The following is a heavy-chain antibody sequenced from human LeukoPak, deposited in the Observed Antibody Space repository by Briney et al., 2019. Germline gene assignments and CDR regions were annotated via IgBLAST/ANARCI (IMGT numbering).Heavy chain of an antibody. CDR2: IIPIFGTA. Sequence: ASVKVSCKASGGTFSSYAISWVRQAPGQGLEWMGRIIPIFGTANYAQKFQGRVTITTDESTSTAYMELSSLRSEDTAVYYCARGGANKRVWFDPWGQGTLVTVSS. J-gene: IGHJ5*02. V-gene: IGHV1-69*05. D-gene: IGHD6-25*01. CDR3: ARGGANKRVWFDP. CDR1: GGTFSSYA.